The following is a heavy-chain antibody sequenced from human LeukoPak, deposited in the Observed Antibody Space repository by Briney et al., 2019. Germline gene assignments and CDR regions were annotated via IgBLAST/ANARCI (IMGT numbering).Heavy chain of an antibody. V-gene: IGHV3-7*01. J-gene: IGHJ4*02. CDR3: ARDKPWEYGSGSKFDY. CDR2: IKHDGSEK. Sequence: GGSLRLSCVASGFTFSSHWMSWVRQAPGKGLEWVAHIKHDGSEKNYVDSVKGRFTTSRDNAKNSLFLQMNSLRVEDTAVYYCARDKPWEYGSGSKFDYWGQGTLVTVSS. D-gene: IGHD3-10*01. CDR1: GFTFSSHW.